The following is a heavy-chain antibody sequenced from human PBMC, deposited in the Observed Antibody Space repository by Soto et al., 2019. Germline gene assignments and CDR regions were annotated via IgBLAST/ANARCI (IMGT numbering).Heavy chain of an antibody. CDR1: GGSFSGYY. CDR3: ASREDIVVVVAAGNWFDP. J-gene: IGHJ5*02. V-gene: IGHV4-34*01. CDR2: INHSGST. Sequence: PSETLSLTCAVYGGSFSGYYWSWIRQPPGKGLEWIGEINHSGSTNYNPSLKSRVTISVDTSKNQFSLKLSSVTAADTAVYYCASREDIVVVVAAGNWFDPWGQGTLVTVSS. D-gene: IGHD2-15*01.